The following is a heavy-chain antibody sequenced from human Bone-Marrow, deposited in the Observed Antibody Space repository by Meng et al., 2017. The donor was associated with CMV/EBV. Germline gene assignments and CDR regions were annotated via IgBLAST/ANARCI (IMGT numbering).Heavy chain of an antibody. CDR2: ISAYNGNT. Sequence: ASVKVSCKASGYTFTSYGISWVRQAHGQGLEWMGWISAYNGNTNYAQKLQGRVTMTTYTSTSTADMELRSLRSDATAVYYCARKPGPQRIAGQSGYWGQGTLVTVSS. V-gene: IGHV1-18*01. D-gene: IGHD6-13*01. CDR1: GYTFTSYG. J-gene: IGHJ4*02. CDR3: ARKPGPQRIAGQSGY.